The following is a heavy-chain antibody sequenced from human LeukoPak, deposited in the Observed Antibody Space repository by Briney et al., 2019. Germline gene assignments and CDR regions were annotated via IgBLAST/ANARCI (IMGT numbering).Heavy chain of an antibody. CDR1: GFTFDDYA. D-gene: IGHD3-22*01. J-gene: IGHJ4*02. CDR2: ISWNSGSI. V-gene: IGHV3-9*01. Sequence: SGGSLRLPCAASGFTFDDYAMHWVRQAPGKGLEWVSGISWNSGSIGYADSVKGRFTISRDNAKNSLYLQMNSLRAEDTALYYCAKESYDSSGYHYVDYFDYWGQGTLVTVSS. CDR3: AKESYDSSGYHYVDYFDY.